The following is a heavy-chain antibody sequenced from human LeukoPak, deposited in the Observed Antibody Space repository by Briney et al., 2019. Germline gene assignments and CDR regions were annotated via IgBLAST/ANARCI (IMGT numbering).Heavy chain of an antibody. J-gene: IGHJ4*02. Sequence: SETLSLTCTVSGGSISSYYWSWIRQPPGKGLEWIGYIYYSGSTNYNPSLKSRVTISVDTSKNQFSLKLSSVTAADTAVYYCARVEGYGGNLRFDYWGQGTLVTVSS. CDR3: ARVEGYGGNLRFDY. CDR1: GGSISSYY. V-gene: IGHV4-59*01. D-gene: IGHD4-23*01. CDR2: IYYSGST.